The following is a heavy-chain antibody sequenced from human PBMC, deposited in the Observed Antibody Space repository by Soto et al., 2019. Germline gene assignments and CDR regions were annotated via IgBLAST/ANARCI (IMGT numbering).Heavy chain of an antibody. V-gene: IGHV1-2*02. J-gene: IGHJ3*02. CDR1: GYPVTAYY. D-gene: IGHD3-3*01. Sequence: QLHLVQSGAVVKKPGASVTVSCSASGYPVTAYYMHWVRQAPGRGLEWMGGINPATGAAKYTQTFQGRVTMTMDTSTSTVFMELGGLTSEDTAVFYCAIGGGVGVAGSAAFDMWGQGTLVTVSS. CDR3: AIGGGVGVAGSAAFDM. CDR2: INPATGAA.